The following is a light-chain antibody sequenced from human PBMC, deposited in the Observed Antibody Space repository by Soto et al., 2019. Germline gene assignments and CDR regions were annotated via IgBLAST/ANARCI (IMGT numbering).Light chain of an antibody. V-gene: IGKV3-20*01. CDR1: QSVSSNH. J-gene: IGKJ3*01. CDR2: GAS. Sequence: EIVLTQSPGTLSLSPGERATLSCRASQSVSSNHLAWYQQKPGQTPRLLTYGASSRATGIPDRFSGSGSGTDFTLTISRLEPEDFAVYYCQQYGSSPLFTFGPGTKVDIK. CDR3: QQYGSSPLFT.